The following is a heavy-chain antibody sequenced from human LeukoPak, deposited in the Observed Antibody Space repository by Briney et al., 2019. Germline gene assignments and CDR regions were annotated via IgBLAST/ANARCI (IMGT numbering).Heavy chain of an antibody. CDR1: GFTFSRYG. CDR3: ARDTEMATIGAY. D-gene: IGHD5-24*01. Sequence: PGGSLRLSYAASGFTFSRYGMHWVRQAPGKGLEWVAVIWYDGSNKYFADSVKGRFTISRDNSKNTLYLQMNSLRAEDTAVYYCARDTEMATIGAYWGQGTLVTVSS. CDR2: IWYDGSNK. V-gene: IGHV3-33*01. J-gene: IGHJ4*02.